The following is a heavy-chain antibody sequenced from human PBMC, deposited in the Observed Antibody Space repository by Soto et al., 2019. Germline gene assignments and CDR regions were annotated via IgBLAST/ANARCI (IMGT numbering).Heavy chain of an antibody. CDR1: GYTFPSYA. CDR3: ARIAVAVAGIYFDY. V-gene: IGHV1-3*01. D-gene: IGHD6-19*01. Sequence: ASVKASCKASGYTFPSYAMHWVRQAPGQRLEWMGWINAGNGNTKYSQKFQGRVTITRDTSASTAYMELSSLRSEDTAVYYCARIAVAVAGIYFDYWGQGTLVTVSS. CDR2: INAGNGNT. J-gene: IGHJ4*02.